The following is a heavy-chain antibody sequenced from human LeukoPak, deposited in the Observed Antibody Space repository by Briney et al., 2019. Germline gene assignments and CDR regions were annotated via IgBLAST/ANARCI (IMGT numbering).Heavy chain of an antibody. CDR2: INPNSGGT. J-gene: IGHJ4*02. CDR3: ARGQVPWFGELFDY. Sequence: ASVKVSCKASGYTFTGYYMHWVRQAPGQGLEWMGWINPNSGGTNYAQKFQGWVTMTRDTSISTAYMELSRLRSDDTAVYYCARGQVPWFGELFDYWGQGTLVTVSS. D-gene: IGHD3-10*01. V-gene: IGHV1-2*04. CDR1: GYTFTGYY.